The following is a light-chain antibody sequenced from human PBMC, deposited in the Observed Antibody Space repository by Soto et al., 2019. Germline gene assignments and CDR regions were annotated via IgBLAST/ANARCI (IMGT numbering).Light chain of an antibody. CDR1: SSDVGGYNY. CDR3: SSYTSSSTLEV. CDR2: EVS. V-gene: IGLV2-14*01. Sequence: QSVLTQPASVSGSPGQSITISCTGTSSDVGGYNYVSWYQQHPGKAPKLMIYEVSNRPSGVSNHFSGSKSGNTASLTISGLQAEDEADYYCSSYTSSSTLEVFGGGTKLTV. J-gene: IGLJ3*02.